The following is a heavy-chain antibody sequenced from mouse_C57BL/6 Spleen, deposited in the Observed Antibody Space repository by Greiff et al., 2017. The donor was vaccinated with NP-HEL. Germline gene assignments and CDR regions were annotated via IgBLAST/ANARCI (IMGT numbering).Heavy chain of an antibody. D-gene: IGHD2-3*01. J-gene: IGHJ4*01. CDR3: ARLSIYDGYLYYAMDY. V-gene: IGHV1-18*01. CDR2: INPNNGGT. Sequence: EVQLQQSGPELVKPGASVKIPCKASGYTFTDYNMDWVKQSHGKSLEWIGDINPNNGGTIYNQKFKGKATLTVDKSSSTAYMELRSLTSEDTAVYYCARLSIYDGYLYYAMDYWGQGTSVTVSS. CDR1: GYTFTDYN.